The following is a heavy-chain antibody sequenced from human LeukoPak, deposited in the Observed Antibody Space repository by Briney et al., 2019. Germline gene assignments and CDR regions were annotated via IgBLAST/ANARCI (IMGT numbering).Heavy chain of an antibody. CDR1: GGTFSSYT. CDR3: ATEAGLDIVVVPAASFDY. J-gene: IGHJ4*02. D-gene: IGHD2-2*03. CDR2: IIPILGIA. Sequence: SVKVSCKASGGTFSSYTISWVRRAPGQGLEWMGRIIPILGIANYAQKFQGRVTITADKSTSTAYMELSSLRSEDTAVYYCATEAGLDIVVVPAASFDYWGQGTLVTVSS. V-gene: IGHV1-69*04.